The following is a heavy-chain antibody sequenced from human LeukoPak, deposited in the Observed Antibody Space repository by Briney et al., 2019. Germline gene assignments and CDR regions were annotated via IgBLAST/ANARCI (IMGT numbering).Heavy chain of an antibody. CDR3: ARDPIGSGTAFDI. Sequence: ASVKVSCKASGGTFSTYAISWVRQAPGQGLEWMGWINTNTGNPTYAQGFTGRFVFSLGTSVSTAYLQISSLKAEDTAVYYCARDPIGSGTAFDIWGQGTMVTVSS. V-gene: IGHV7-4-1*02. CDR1: GGTFSTYA. CDR2: INTNTGNP. J-gene: IGHJ3*02. D-gene: IGHD6-25*01.